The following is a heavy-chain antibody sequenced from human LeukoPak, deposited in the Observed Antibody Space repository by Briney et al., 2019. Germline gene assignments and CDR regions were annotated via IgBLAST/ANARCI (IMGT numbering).Heavy chain of an antibody. CDR1: GFTFNTYA. CDR2: ISFHGTET. V-gene: IGHV3-30*03. CDR3: TRGRLGGQPLATPEYDF. J-gene: IGHJ4*02. Sequence: GSLRLSCAASGFTFNTYAMHWVRQAPGKGLEWVAAISFHGTETYYADSVNGRFTISRDNSKNTLYLQMNSLRGGDTAVFYCTRGRLGGQPLATPEYDFWGQGTLVTVSS. D-gene: IGHD6-13*01.